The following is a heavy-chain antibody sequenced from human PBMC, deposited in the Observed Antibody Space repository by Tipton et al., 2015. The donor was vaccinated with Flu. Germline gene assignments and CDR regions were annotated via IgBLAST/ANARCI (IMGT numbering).Heavy chain of an antibody. CDR3: ARDVAAIPAAIRD. J-gene: IGHJ4*02. CDR2: LSYSGST. V-gene: IGHV4-59*02. CDR1: SGSVNGYF. D-gene: IGHD2-2*01. Sequence: TLSLTCTVSSGSVNGYFWSWIRQPPGKGLEWIGGLSYSGSTYYNPSLKSRVTISVDTSKSQFSLKLGSVTAADTAVYYCARDVAAIPAAIRDWGQGTLVTVSS.